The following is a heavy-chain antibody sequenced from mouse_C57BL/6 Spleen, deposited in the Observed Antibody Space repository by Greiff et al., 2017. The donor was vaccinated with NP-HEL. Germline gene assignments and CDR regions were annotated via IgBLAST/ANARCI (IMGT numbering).Heavy chain of an antibody. J-gene: IGHJ4*01. CDR2: IYPGDGDT. CDR1: GYAFSSSW. D-gene: IGHD2-4*01. V-gene: IGHV1-82*01. CDR3: ARSTYYDYGVAMDC. Sequence: QVQLKQSGPELVKPGASVKISCKASGYAFSSSWMNWVKQRPGKGLEWIGRIYPGDGDTNYNGKFKGKATLTADKSSSTAYMQLSSLTSEDSAVYFCARSTYYDYGVAMDCWGQGTSGTVCS.